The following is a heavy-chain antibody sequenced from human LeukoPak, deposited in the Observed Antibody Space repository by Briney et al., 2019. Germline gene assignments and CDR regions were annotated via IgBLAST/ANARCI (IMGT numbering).Heavy chain of an antibody. CDR1: GGTFSSYA. CDR2: IIPIFGTA. V-gene: IGHV1-69*05. D-gene: IGHD4-17*01. Sequence: SVKVSCKASGGTFSSYAISWVRQAPGQGLEWMGGIIPIFGTANYAQKFQGRVTITTDESTSTAYMELSSLRSDDTAVYYCARDYGDYGDYFDYWGQGTLVTVSS. J-gene: IGHJ4*02. CDR3: ARDYGDYGDYFDY.